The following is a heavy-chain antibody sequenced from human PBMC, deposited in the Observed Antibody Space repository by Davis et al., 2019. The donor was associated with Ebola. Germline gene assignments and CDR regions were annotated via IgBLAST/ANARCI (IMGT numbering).Heavy chain of an antibody. CDR1: EFSVSSNY. Sequence: GGSLRLSCAASEFSVSSNYMSWVRQVPGKGLEYVSSLYTAGNTYYADSVKGRFTVSRDNSKNTRFLQMTSLRSEDTAIYYCARDVLGSGSSEVAFDLWGQGTMVTVSS. CDR3: ARDVLGSGSSEVAFDL. D-gene: IGHD6-6*01. CDR2: LYTAGNT. J-gene: IGHJ3*01. V-gene: IGHV3-66*02.